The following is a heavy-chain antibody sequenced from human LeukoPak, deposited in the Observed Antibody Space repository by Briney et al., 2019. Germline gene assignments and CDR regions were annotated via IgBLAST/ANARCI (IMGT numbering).Heavy chain of an antibody. CDR1: GFTFSSYA. J-gene: IGHJ4*02. V-gene: IGHV3-23*01. D-gene: IGHD3-22*01. Sequence: GGSLRLSCAASGFTFSSYAMSWVRQAPGKGLEWVSAISGSGGSTYYADSVKGRFTISRDNSKNTLYLQMNSLRAEDTAVYYCAKDLVMIVAVINNYFDYWGQGTLVTVSS. CDR3: AKDLVMIVAVINNYFDY. CDR2: ISGSGGST.